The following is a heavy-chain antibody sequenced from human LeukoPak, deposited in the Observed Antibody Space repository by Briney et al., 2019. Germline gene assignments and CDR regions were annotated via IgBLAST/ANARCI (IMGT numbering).Heavy chain of an antibody. J-gene: IGHJ5*02. D-gene: IGHD3-16*01. CDR2: IYPHGREQ. V-gene: IGHV3-7*01. CDR3: ASQSYARFDP. CDR1: GFSFSSKW. Sequence: GGSLRLSCAASGFSFSSKWMSWVRQAPGKGLEWVGNIYPHGREQYPVDSVKGRFTISRDNARNSVFLQMNSLRVEDTAVYYCASQSYARFDPWGQGTLVTVSS.